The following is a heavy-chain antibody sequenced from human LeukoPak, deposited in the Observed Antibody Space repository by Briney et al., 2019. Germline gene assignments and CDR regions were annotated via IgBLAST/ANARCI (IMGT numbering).Heavy chain of an antibody. CDR1: GFTFSSYW. Sequence: GGSLRLSCAASGFTFSSYWMHWVRQAPGKGLVWVSRINTDGSSTSYADSVKGRFTISRDNAKNTLYLQMNSLRAEDTAVYYCARVAAGWYSSSSFYFDYWGQVTLVTVSS. V-gene: IGHV3-74*01. J-gene: IGHJ4*02. D-gene: IGHD6-6*01. CDR3: ARVAAGWYSSSSFYFDY. CDR2: INTDGSST.